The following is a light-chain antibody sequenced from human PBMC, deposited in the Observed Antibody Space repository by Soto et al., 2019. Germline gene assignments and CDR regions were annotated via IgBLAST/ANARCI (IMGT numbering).Light chain of an antibody. J-gene: IGKJ3*01. V-gene: IGKV3-11*01. CDR1: QGVSSS. CDR2: DAS. Sequence: EILLTQSPATLSLSPGERATLACIASQGVSSSLAWYQQKPGQAPRLLIYDASNRATGIPARFSGSGSGTDFTLTISSLEPEDFAVYYCQQRSNWPPVTFGPGTKVDIK. CDR3: QQRSNWPPVT.